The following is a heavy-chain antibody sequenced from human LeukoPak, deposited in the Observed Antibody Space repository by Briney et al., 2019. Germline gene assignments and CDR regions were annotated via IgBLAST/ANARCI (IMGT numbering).Heavy chain of an antibody. D-gene: IGHD3-22*01. V-gene: IGHV1-2*02. Sequence: ASVKVSCKASGYTFTGYYMHWVRQAPGQGLEWMGWINPNSGGTNHAQKFQGRVTMTRDTSISTAYMELSRLRSDDTAVYYCARDGYYDSSGPEIAFDIWGQGTMVTVSS. CDR3: ARDGYYDSSGPEIAFDI. J-gene: IGHJ3*02. CDR1: GYTFTGYY. CDR2: INPNSGGT.